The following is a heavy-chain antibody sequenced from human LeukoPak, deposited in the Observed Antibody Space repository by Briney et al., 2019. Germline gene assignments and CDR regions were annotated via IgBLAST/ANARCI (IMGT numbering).Heavy chain of an antibody. CDR2: ISAYNGNT. CDR1: GYTFTSYG. V-gene: IGHV1-18*01. D-gene: IGHD3-9*01. Sequence: ASVKVSCKASGYTFTSYGISWVRQAPGQGLEWMGWISAYNGNTNYAQKLQGRVTMTTDTSTSTAYMELRSLRSDDTAVYYCARDRGTDYDILTGYCIVTSFDYWGQGTLVTVSS. J-gene: IGHJ4*02. CDR3: ARDRGTDYDILTGYCIVTSFDY.